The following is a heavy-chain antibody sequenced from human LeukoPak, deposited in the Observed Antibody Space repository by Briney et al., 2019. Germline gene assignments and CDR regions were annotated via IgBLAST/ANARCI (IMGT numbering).Heavy chain of an antibody. CDR3: ARHINWIDAFDI. Sequence: PSQTLSLTCTVSGGSIRSGGYYWSWIRQHPGTGLEWIGYIYYSGTTYYNPSLKSRVIISVDTSQNQFSLNLSSVTAADTAVFYCARHINWIDAFDIWGQGTMVTVSS. CDR1: GGSIRSGGYY. D-gene: IGHD1-1*01. V-gene: IGHV4-31*03. CDR2: IYYSGTT. J-gene: IGHJ3*02.